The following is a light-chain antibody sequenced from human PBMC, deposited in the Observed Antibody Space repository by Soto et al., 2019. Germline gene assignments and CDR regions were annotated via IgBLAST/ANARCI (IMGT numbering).Light chain of an antibody. J-gene: IGLJ1*01. CDR3: CSYTVSGTYV. V-gene: IGLV2-14*01. CDR2: AVS. CDR1: SSDVGGYNY. Sequence: QSALTQPASVSGSPGQSITISCTGTSSDVGGYNYVSWYQQHPGKAPKLMIYAVSNRPSGVSNRFSGSKSGNTATLTISGLQAEDEADYYCCSYTVSGTYVFGPGTNSPS.